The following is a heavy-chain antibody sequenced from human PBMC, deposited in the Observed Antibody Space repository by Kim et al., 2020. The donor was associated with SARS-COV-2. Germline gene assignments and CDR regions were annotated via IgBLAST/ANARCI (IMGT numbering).Heavy chain of an antibody. J-gene: IGHJ6*02. CDR2: ISYDGSNK. CDR3: ARGGYDLNGMDV. CDR1: GFTFSSYA. V-gene: IGHV3-30*04. D-gene: IGHD5-12*01. Sequence: GGSLRLSCAASGFTFSSYAMHWVRQAPGKGLEWVAVISYDGSNKYYADSVKGRFTISRDNSKNTLYLQMNSLRAEDTAVYYCARGGYDLNGMDVWGQGTTVTVSS.